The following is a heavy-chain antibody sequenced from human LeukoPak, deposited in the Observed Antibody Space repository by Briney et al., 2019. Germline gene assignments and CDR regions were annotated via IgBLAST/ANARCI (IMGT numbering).Heavy chain of an antibody. Sequence: GGSLRLSCAASGFTFSSYWMSWVRQAPGKGLEWVANIKQDGSEKYYVDSVKGRFTISRDNAKNSLYLQMNSLRAGDTAVYYCARVRYYYDSSGYATHYFDYWGQGTLVTVSS. J-gene: IGHJ4*02. V-gene: IGHV3-7*01. D-gene: IGHD3-22*01. CDR2: IKQDGSEK. CDR3: ARVRYYYDSSGYATHYFDY. CDR1: GFTFSSYW.